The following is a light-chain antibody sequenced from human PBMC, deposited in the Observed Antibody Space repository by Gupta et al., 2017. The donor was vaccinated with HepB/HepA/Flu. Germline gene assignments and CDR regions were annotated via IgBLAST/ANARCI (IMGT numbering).Light chain of an antibody. CDR2: KES. J-gene: IGLJ3*02. CDR1: ALTNQY. CDR3: HSADSSATYWV. V-gene: IGLV3-25*02. Sequence: SSALTQPPPLPAYPGQTARITCSGDALTNQYAYWYQQKPGQAPVEVIYKESERPPGIPERFSGSSSGTTVTLTISGVQAEEEADYYCHSADSSATYWVFGGGTKLTVL.